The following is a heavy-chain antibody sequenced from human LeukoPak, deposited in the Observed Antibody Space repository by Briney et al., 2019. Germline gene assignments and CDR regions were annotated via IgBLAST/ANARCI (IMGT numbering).Heavy chain of an antibody. J-gene: IGHJ4*02. CDR1: GITLSNYG. CDR3: AKRGIVIRAVIIVGFHREAYYFDY. Sequence: GGSLRLSCAVSGITLSNYGMSWVRQAPGKGLEWVAGISDSGGSTNYADSVKGRFTISRDNPKNTLYLQMNSLRAEDTAVYFCAKRGIVIRAVIIVGFHREAYYFDYWGQGALVTVSS. CDR2: ISDSGGST. D-gene: IGHD3-10*01. V-gene: IGHV3-23*01.